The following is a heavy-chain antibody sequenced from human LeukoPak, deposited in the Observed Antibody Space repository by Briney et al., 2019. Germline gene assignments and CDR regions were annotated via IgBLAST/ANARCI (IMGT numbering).Heavy chain of an antibody. CDR1: GFTFTSYA. CDR3: AKSTAGTVRDAFDI. CDR2: VSGSGGST. J-gene: IGHJ3*02. V-gene: IGHV3-23*01. D-gene: IGHD3-10*01. Sequence: GGTLRLSCAASGFTFTSYAMSWVRQAPGNGLEWGSAVSGSGGSTYYAVFVKGRYNMSRDNSKNTQYLEMNRVRAEDTAVYYCAKSTAGTVRDAFDIWGQGTMVTVSS.